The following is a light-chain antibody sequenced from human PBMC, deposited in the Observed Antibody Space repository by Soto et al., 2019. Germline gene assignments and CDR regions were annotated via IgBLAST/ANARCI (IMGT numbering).Light chain of an antibody. Sequence: DIRMTLSPSTLSASVSDSVTITCRASQTISSWLAWYQQKPGKAPKLLIYKASTLKSGVPSRFSGSGSGTEFTLTISSLQPDDFATYYCQQYNSYSEAFGRGTKVDIK. CDR3: QQYNSYSEA. J-gene: IGKJ1*01. CDR1: QTISSW. CDR2: KAS. V-gene: IGKV1-5*03.